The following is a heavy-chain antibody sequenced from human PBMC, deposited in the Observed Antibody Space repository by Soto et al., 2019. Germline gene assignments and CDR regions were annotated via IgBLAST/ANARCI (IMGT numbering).Heavy chain of an antibody. V-gene: IGHV4-31*03. CDR3: ARDVRYTRDRDWYFDL. D-gene: IGHD2-2*02. J-gene: IGHJ2*01. CDR1: GGSISSGGYY. Sequence: QVQLQASGPGLVKPSQTLSLTCTVSGGSISSGGYYWSWIRQHPGKGLERIGYIYYSGRTYYNPSLNSRFTLSEDKSKNRFALKQCPVTAADTAGYYCARDVRYTRDRDWYFDLWGRGTLVTVSS. CDR2: IYYSGRT.